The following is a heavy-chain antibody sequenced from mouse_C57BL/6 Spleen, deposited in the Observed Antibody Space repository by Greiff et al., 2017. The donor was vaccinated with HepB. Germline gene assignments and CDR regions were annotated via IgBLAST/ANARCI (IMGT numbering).Heavy chain of an antibody. Sequence: EVQLVESGGGLVKPGGSLKLSCAASGFTFSSYAMSWVRQTPEKRLEWVATISDGGSYTYYPDNVKGRFTISRDNAKNNLYLQMSHLKSEDTAMYYCASPPYDYDPCAYWGQGTLVTVSA. V-gene: IGHV5-4*01. CDR3: ASPPYDYDPCAY. D-gene: IGHD2-4*01. J-gene: IGHJ3*01. CDR1: GFTFSSYA. CDR2: ISDGGSYT.